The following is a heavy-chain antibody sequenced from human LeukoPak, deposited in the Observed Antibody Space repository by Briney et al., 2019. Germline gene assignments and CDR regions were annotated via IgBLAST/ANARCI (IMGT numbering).Heavy chain of an antibody. D-gene: IGHD2-15*01. J-gene: IGHJ4*02. CDR3: ARDRGGTYCSGGSCYSGGLCDH. CDR1: GFTFGSYD. V-gene: IGHV3-23*01. CDR2: VGGSGGDK. Sequence: GGSLRLACTASGFTFGSYDMNWVSQAPGKGLGWVSFVGGSGGDKYYADSVKGQVTISRNNFKNTVYLQMDSLRVEDTAVYYCARDRGGTYCSGGSCYSGGLCDHWGQGTLVTVSS.